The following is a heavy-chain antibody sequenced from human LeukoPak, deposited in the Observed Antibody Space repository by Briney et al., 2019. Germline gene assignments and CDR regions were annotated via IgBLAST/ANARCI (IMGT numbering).Heavy chain of an antibody. CDR2: ISPYNGKT. J-gene: IGHJ4*02. CDR3: ARGANYYDTSGSFDY. Sequence: ASVKVSCKTSGYAFTSYGISWVRQAPGRGLEWMGWISPYNGKTNYAQNFQGRVTMTTDTSTSAAYMELRTLRSGDAAVYYCARGANYYDTSGSFDYWGQGTLVTVPS. V-gene: IGHV1-18*01. CDR1: GYAFTSYG. D-gene: IGHD3-22*01.